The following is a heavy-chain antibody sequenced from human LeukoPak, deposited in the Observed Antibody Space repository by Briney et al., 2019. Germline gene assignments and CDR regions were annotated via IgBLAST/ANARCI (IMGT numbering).Heavy chain of an antibody. CDR3: ASGSGLVLQYFDY. CDR1: GFTFSRYD. D-gene: IGHD6-19*01. J-gene: IGHJ4*02. V-gene: IGHV3-13*01. CDR2: IGTAGEI. Sequence: GGSLRPSCAASGFTFSRYDMHWVRQPTGKGLEWVSGIGTAGEIYYPGSVKGRFTISRENAKNSLYLQMNSLRAEDTAVYCCASGSGLVLQYFDYWGQGTLVTVSS.